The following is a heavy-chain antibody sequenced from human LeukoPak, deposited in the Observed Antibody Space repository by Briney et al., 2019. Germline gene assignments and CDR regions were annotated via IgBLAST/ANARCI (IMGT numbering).Heavy chain of an antibody. CDR3: ASDPPYTSSSAW. CDR1: GFTFTSTA. J-gene: IGHJ4*02. CDR2: ILVGSGNT. D-gene: IGHD2-2*01. V-gene: IGHV1-58*01. Sequence: SVKVSCKASGFTFTSTAVQWVRQARGQRLECLGWILVGSGNTNYAQMFQERVTLTWDVSTSTAYMVLSSLRSEDTAIYYCASDPPYTSSSAWWGQGTLVTVSS.